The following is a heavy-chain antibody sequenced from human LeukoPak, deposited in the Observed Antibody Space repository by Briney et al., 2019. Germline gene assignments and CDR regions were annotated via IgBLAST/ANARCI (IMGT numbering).Heavy chain of an antibody. CDR3: ARTVEGGGDCYFDY. V-gene: IGHV4-38-2*01. J-gene: IGHJ4*02. CDR1: HYSITSGYY. D-gene: IGHD2-21*02. Sequence: SETLSLTCSVSHYSITSGYYWGWIRQPPGKGLEWIGNIYHSGSTFYNPSLKSRVTISVDTSKNQFSLKLSSVTAADTAVYYCARTVEGGGDCYFDYWGQGTLVTVSS. CDR2: IYHSGST.